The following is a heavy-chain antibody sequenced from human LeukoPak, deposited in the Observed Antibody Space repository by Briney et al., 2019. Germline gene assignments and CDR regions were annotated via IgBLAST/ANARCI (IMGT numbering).Heavy chain of an antibody. CDR1: GFTFSSYS. CDR2: ISSSSSYI. Sequence: PGGSLRLSCAASGFTFSSYSMNWVRQAPGKGLEWVSSISSSSSYIYYADSVKGRFTISRDNAKNSPYLQMNSLRAEDTAVYYCARAGVYYDSSGYYNPPFDYWGQGTLVTVSS. D-gene: IGHD3-22*01. J-gene: IGHJ4*02. CDR3: ARAGVYYDSSGYYNPPFDY. V-gene: IGHV3-21*01.